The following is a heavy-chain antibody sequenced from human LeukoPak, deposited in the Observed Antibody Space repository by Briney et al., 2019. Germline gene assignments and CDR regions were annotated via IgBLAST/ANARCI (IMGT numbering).Heavy chain of an antibody. Sequence: QPGGSLRLSCAASGFTFSGYGMNWVRRAPGKGLEWVAVISYDGSNKYYADSVKGRFTISRDNSKNTLYLQMNSLRAEDTAVYYCAKDRDRQYFDCWGRGTLVTISS. D-gene: IGHD3-10*01. V-gene: IGHV3-30*18. J-gene: IGHJ4*02. CDR2: ISYDGSNK. CDR1: GFTFSGYG. CDR3: AKDRDRQYFDC.